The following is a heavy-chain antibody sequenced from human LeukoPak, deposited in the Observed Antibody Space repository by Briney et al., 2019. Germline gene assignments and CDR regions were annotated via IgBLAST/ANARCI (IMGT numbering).Heavy chain of an antibody. CDR1: GYSISSGYY. CDR2: IYHSGST. CDR3: ATRRIAVAAPFDF. D-gene: IGHD6-19*01. Sequence: SETLSLTCAVSGYSISSGYYWGWIRQPPGKGLEWIGSIYHSGSTYYNPSLKSRVTISVDTSKNQFSLKVSSVTAADTAVYYCATRRIAVAAPFDFWGQGTLVTVSS. J-gene: IGHJ4*02. V-gene: IGHV4-38-2*01.